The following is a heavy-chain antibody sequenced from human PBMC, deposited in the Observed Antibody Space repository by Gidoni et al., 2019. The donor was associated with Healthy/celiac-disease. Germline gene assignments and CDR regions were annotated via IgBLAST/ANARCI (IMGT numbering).Heavy chain of an antibody. D-gene: IGHD3-10*01. V-gene: IGHV4-59*08. CDR2: IYYSGST. J-gene: IGHJ4*02. CDR3: ARNPITMVRGHRFGYYFDY. CDR1: GGSISSYY. Sequence: QVQLQESGPGLVKPSETLSLTCTVSGGSISSYYWSWIRQPPGKGLEWIGYIYYSGSTNYNPSLKSRVTISVDTSKNQFSLKLSSVTAADTAVYYCARNPITMVRGHRFGYYFDYWGQGTLVTVSS.